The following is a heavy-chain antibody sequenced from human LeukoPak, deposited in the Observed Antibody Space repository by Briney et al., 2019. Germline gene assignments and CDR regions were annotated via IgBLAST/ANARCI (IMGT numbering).Heavy chain of an antibody. Sequence: GSLRLSCAASGFKFDDYGMSWVRQAPGKGLEWVSGINWNGGRTGYADSVKGRFTISRDNAKNSLYLQMNSLRAEDTALYYCARDKDVGATLFDYWGQGTLVTVSS. CDR1: GFKFDDYG. CDR3: ARDKDVGATLFDY. V-gene: IGHV3-20*04. D-gene: IGHD1-26*01. CDR2: INWNGGRT. J-gene: IGHJ4*02.